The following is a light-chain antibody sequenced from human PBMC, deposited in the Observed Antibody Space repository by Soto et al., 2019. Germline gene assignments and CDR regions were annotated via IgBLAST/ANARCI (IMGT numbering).Light chain of an antibody. CDR1: SSDVGGQKY. V-gene: IGLV2-14*01. CDR3: SSFTTTSTLL. J-gene: IGLJ2*01. Sequence: QSVLTQPASVSGSPGQSITISCTGTSSDVGGQKYVSWYQQHPGKAPKLLIYEVTYRPSGVSNRFSGSKSGNTASLTISGLQVDDEADYYCSSFTTTSTLLFGGGTKLTVL. CDR2: EVT.